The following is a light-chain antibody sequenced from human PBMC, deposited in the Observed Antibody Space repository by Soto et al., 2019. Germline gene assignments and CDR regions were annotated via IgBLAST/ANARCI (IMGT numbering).Light chain of an antibody. J-gene: IGKJ5*01. CDR3: QQSYSTPIT. V-gene: IGKV3-11*01. CDR1: RSVSSY. CDR2: DAS. Sequence: EIVLTQSPATLSLSPGESATLSCRATRSVSSYLAWYQQKPGQAPRLLIYDASSRPTDIPARFSGSGSVTDFTLTISSLQPEDFATYYCQQSYSTPITFGQGTRLEIK.